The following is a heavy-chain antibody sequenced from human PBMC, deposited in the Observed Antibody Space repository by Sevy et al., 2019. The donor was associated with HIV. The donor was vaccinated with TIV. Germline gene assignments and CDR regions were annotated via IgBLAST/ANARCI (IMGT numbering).Heavy chain of an antibody. J-gene: IGHJ4*02. D-gene: IGHD2-8*01. Sequence: GGSLRLSCAASGFDFSIYSMSWVRHAPGKGLEWVSTLSFGCGKINYADSVKGRFNISRDNSKSSVYLQMNNMRVEDTAVYYCAREGCTKPHDYWGQGTLVTVSS. V-gene: IGHV3-23*01. CDR3: AREGCTKPHDY. CDR2: LSFGCGKI. CDR1: GFDFSIYS.